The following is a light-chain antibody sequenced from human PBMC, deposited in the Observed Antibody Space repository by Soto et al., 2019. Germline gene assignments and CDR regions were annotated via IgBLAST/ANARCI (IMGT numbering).Light chain of an antibody. CDR2: KAS. J-gene: IGKJ1*01. CDR1: QSIGSW. Sequence: DIQMTQSPSTLSASVGDRVTITCRASQSIGSWLAWYQQKPGKAPKLVIYKASGLESGVPSRFSGSGSGTEFALTISLQPDDFATYYGQQYHSYPWTFGQGTKVEIK. CDR3: QQYHSYPWT. V-gene: IGKV1-5*03.